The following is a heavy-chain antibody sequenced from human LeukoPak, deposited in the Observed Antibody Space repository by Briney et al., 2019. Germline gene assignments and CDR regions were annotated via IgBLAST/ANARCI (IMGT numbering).Heavy chain of an antibody. CDR2: IYYSGST. J-gene: IGHJ5*02. CDR3: ARSRKFRDWFDP. Sequence: PSETLSLTCTVSGGSISSYYWSWIRQPPGKRLEWIGYIYYSGSTNYNPSLKSRVTISVDTSKNQFSLKLSSVTAADTAVYYCARSRKFRDWFDPWGQGTLVTVSS. CDR1: GGSISSYY. V-gene: IGHV4-59*01.